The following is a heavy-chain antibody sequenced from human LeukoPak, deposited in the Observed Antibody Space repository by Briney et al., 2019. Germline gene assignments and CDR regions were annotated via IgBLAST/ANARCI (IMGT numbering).Heavy chain of an antibody. CDR3: ARGYYGSSGHSYGY. J-gene: IGHJ4*02. CDR1: GYTFTGYY. D-gene: IGHD3-22*01. V-gene: IGHV1-2*02. Sequence: ASVKVSCKASGYTFTGYYMHWVRQAPGQGLEWMGWIIPNSGGTSYAQKFQGRVTMTRDTSISTAYMELSRLRSDDTAVYYCARGYYGSSGHSYGYWGQGTLLTVSS. CDR2: IIPNSGGT.